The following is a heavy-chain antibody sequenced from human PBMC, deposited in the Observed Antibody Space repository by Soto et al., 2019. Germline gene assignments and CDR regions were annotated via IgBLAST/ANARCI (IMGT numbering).Heavy chain of an antibody. D-gene: IGHD3-3*01. CDR1: GFTFSGSA. J-gene: IGHJ6*02. CDR3: TRYYDFWSGYSYGMDV. Sequence: EVQLVESGGGLVQPGGSLKLSCAASGFTFSGSAMHWVRQASGKGLEWVGRIRSKANSYATAYAASVKGRFTISRDDSKNTAYLQMNSLKTEDTAVYYCTRYYDFWSGYSYGMDVWGQGTTVTVSS. CDR2: IRSKANSYAT. V-gene: IGHV3-73*02.